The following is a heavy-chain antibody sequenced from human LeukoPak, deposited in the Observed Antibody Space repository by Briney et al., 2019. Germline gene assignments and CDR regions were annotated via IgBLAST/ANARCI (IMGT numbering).Heavy chain of an antibody. J-gene: IGHJ4*02. V-gene: IGHV1-3*01. CDR2: INDGNGNT. CDR3: ARAGIVVVVAAEFDY. D-gene: IGHD2-15*01. Sequence: GASVKVSCKASGYTFTSYAMHWVRQAPGQRLEWMGWINDGNGNTKYSQKFQGRVTITRDTSASTAYMELSSLRSEDTAVYYCARAGIVVVVAAEFDYWGQGTLVTVSS. CDR1: GYTFTSYA.